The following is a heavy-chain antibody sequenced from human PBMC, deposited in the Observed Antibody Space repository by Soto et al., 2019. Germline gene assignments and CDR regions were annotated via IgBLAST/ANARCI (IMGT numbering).Heavy chain of an antibody. CDR2: ISGSGDST. J-gene: IGHJ4*02. CDR1: GLTFTNYP. V-gene: IGHV3-23*01. CDR3: ASRNYYDSSGYYYWYYFDF. Sequence: GGSLRLSCAASGLTFTNYPMSWVRQAPGKGLEWVSVISGSGDSTYYAESVKGRFTISRDNSKNTLYLQMNSVGAEDTAVYYCASRNYYDSSGYYYWYYFDFWGQGALVTVSS. D-gene: IGHD3-22*01.